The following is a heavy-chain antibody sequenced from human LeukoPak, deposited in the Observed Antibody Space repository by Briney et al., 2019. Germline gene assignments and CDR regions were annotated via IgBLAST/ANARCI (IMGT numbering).Heavy chain of an antibody. CDR2: IYYSGST. Sequence: SETLSLTCAVSGGSISSGGYSWSWIRQPPGKGLEWIGYIYYSGSTYYNPSLKSRVTISVDTSKNQFSLKLSSVTAADTAVYYCARRAMNWYDYVRGSYRYHYYFDYWGQGTLVTVSS. J-gene: IGHJ4*02. CDR3: ARRAMNWYDYVRGSYRYHYYFDY. V-gene: IGHV4-30-4*07. D-gene: IGHD3-16*02. CDR1: GGSISSGGYS.